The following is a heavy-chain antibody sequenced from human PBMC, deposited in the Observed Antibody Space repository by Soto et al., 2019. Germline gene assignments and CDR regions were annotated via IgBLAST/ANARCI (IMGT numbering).Heavy chain of an antibody. CDR2: ISGSGRIT. V-gene: IGHV3-23*01. J-gene: IGHJ5*02. CDR1: GFTFSSYA. CDR3: AKDRDIVVVPAAPHWFDP. D-gene: IGHD2-2*01. Sequence: GGSLRLSCAASGFTFSSYAMSWVRRAPGKGLEWVSGISGSGRITKYADSVKGRFTISRDNSKNTLYLQMNSLRAEDTAVYYCAKDRDIVVVPAAPHWFDPWGQGTLVTVSS.